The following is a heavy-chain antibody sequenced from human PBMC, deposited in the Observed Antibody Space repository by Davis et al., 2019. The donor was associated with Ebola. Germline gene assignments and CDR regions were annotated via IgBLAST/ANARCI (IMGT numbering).Heavy chain of an antibody. V-gene: IGHV3-30-3*01. J-gene: IGHJ5*02. CDR2: ISYDGSNK. Sequence: GESLKISCAASGFTFSSYAMHWVRQAPGKGLEWVAVISYDGSNKYYADSVKGRFTISRDNSKNTLYLQMNSLRAEDTAVYYCAREANWDGYEVGWFDPWGQGTLVTVSS. CDR1: GFTFSSYA. D-gene: IGHD5-12*01. CDR3: AREANWDGYEVGWFDP.